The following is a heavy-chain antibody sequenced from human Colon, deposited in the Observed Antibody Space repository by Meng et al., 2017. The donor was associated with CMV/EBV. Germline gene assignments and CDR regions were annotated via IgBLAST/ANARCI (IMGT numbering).Heavy chain of an antibody. CDR3: ARHSLTILTD. V-gene: IGHV2-5*02. CDR1: GFSLTTTCAG. D-gene: IGHD2-8*02. J-gene: IGHJ4*02. Sequence: ITLKEYGPSLVKTTPTLTLTCTFSGFSLTTTCAGVAWVRQPPGKAPELVALIHWDDDKRSSPSLKNRLNITKDTSNNPVVLSMPDLDPADTGTFYCARHSLTILTDWRQGALVTVSS. CDR2: IHWDDDK.